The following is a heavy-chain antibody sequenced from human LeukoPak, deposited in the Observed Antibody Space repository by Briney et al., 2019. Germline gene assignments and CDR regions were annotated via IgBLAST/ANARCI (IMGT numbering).Heavy chain of an antibody. J-gene: IGHJ5*01. CDR1: GDSFSNYY. CDR3: ASSPRLTTSWFLFDS. D-gene: IGHD2-2*01. CDR2: VYYCGST. Sequence: KPSETLSLTCSVSGDSFSNYYWTWIRRPPGKALVWIGYVYYCGSTKYNPLLKTPLHLSEGPSKHHFSLKLTSVTAADTAVYYCASSPRLTTSWFLFDSWGHGTLVTVSS. V-gene: IGHV4-59*08.